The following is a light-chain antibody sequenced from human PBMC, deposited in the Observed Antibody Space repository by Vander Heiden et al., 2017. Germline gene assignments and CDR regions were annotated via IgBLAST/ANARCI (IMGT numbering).Light chain of an antibody. J-gene: IGKJ4*01. CDR3: QQYNNWPLT. Sequence: IVMTQSPATLSVSPGERATLSCRASQSVSSNLAGYQQKPGQAPRLLIYGASTRATGIPARFSGSGSGTEFTLTISSLQSEDFAVDYCQQYNNWPLTFGGGTKVEIK. CDR2: GAS. CDR1: QSVSSN. V-gene: IGKV3-15*01.